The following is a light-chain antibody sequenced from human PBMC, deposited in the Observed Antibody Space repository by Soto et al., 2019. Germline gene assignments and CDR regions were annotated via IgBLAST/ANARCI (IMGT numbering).Light chain of an antibody. J-gene: IGKJ2*01. CDR2: GAS. V-gene: IGKV3-15*01. CDR3: QQYSNWPLT. CDR1: QSFSSN. Sequence: EIVMTQSPATLSVSPGERATLSCSASQSFSSNLAWYQQKPGQAPRLLIYGASTRASGIPARFSGSGSGTEFTLTISSLQSGDFAVYYCQQYSNWPLTFGQGTKLEIK.